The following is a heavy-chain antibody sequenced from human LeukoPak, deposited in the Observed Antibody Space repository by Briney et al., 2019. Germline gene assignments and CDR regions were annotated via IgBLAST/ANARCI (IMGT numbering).Heavy chain of an antibody. Sequence: GGSLRLSCAASGFNFSSYAMSWVRQAPGKGLEWVSAISGSGGSTYYADSVKGRFTISRDNSKNTLYLQMNSLRAEDTAVYYCAKAVRDSSGYYSLLGSYWGQGTLVTVSS. V-gene: IGHV3-23*01. D-gene: IGHD3-22*01. CDR3: AKAVRDSSGYYSLLGSY. J-gene: IGHJ4*02. CDR1: GFNFSSYA. CDR2: ISGSGGST.